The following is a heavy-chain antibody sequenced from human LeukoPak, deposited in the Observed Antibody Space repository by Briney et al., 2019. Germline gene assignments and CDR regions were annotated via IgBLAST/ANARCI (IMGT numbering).Heavy chain of an antibody. CDR1: GYTFTGYY. CDR3: ARGLGYCSGGSCS. J-gene: IGHJ4*02. CDR2: INPNSGGT. V-gene: IGHV1-2*02. D-gene: IGHD2-15*01. Sequence: ASVKVSCKASGYTFTGYYMHWVRQAPGQGLEWMGWINPNSGGTNYAQKFQGRVTMTRDTSISTAYMELSRLRSDDTAVYYCARGLGYCSGGSCSWGQGTLVSVSS.